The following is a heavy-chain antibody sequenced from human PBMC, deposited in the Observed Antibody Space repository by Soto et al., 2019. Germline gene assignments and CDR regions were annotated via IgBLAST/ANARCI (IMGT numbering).Heavy chain of an antibody. CDR1: GGTFSSYA. V-gene: IGHV1-69*06. CDR2: IIPIFGTA. CDR3: ARGFWRGYSGYYYYGMDV. J-gene: IGHJ6*02. D-gene: IGHD3-3*01. Sequence: ASVKVSCKASGGTFSSYAISWFRQAPGQGLEWMGGIIPIFGTANYAQKFRGRVTITADKSTSTAYMELSSLRSEDTAVYYCARGFWRGYSGYYYYGMDVWGQGTKVTVSS.